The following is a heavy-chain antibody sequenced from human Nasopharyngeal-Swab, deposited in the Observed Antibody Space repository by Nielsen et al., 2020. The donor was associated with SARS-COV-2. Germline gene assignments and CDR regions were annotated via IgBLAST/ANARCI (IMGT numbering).Heavy chain of an antibody. CDR2: ISSSGSTI. D-gene: IGHD2-2*02. V-gene: IGHV3-11*04. CDR1: GFTFSDYY. Sequence: GSLKISCAASGFTFSDYYMSWIRQAPGKGLEWVSYISSSGSTIYYADSVKGRFTISRDNAKNSLYLQMNSLRAEDTAVYYCARSIVVVPAAIDGVIFDYWGQGTLVTVSS. J-gene: IGHJ4*02. CDR3: ARSIVVVPAAIDGVIFDY.